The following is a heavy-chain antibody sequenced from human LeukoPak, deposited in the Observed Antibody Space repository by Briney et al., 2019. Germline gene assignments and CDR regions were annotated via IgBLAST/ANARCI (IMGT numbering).Heavy chain of an antibody. CDR3: ARDWGSGG. V-gene: IGHV3-11*05. Sequence: GGSLRLSCATSGFSFSDYYMSWIRQAPGKGLEWITYISSSSTYTKYVDSVMGRFTISRDNAKKTLYLQMSNLRVEDTAIYYCARDWGSGGWGQGTLVTVSS. D-gene: IGHD6-25*01. J-gene: IGHJ1*01. CDR2: ISSSSTYT. CDR1: GFSFSDYY.